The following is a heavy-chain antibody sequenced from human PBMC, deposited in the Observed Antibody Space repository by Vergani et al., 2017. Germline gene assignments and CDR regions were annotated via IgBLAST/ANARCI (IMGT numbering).Heavy chain of an antibody. D-gene: IGHD3-3*01. CDR1: GFTFSSYW. V-gene: IGHV3-7*03. Sequence: EVQLVESGGGLVQPGGSLRLSCAASGFTFSSYWMSWVRQAPGKGLEWVANIKQDGSEKYYVDSVKGRFTISRDNAKNSLYLQMNSLRAEDTAVYYCASLLLSDFWSGYSEPYYYYGMDVWGQGTTVTVSS. J-gene: IGHJ6*02. CDR2: IKQDGSEK. CDR3: ASLLLSDFWSGYSEPYYYYGMDV.